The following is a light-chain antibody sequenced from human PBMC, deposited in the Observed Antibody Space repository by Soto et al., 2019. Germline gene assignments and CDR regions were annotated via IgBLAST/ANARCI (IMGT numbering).Light chain of an antibody. CDR1: SSDVGGYNY. CDR2: DVS. J-gene: IGLJ1*01. V-gene: IGLV2-14*01. CDR3: SSYTSSSTL. Sequence: QSALAQPASVSGSPGQSITISCTGTSSDVGGYNYVSWYQQHPGKAPKLMIYDVSNRPSGVSNRFSGSKIGNTASLTISGLQAEDEADYYCSSYTSSSTLFGTGTKVIVL.